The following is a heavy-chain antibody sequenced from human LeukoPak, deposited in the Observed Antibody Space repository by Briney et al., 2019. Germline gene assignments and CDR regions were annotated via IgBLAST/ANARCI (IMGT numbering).Heavy chain of an antibody. CDR2: ISGSGGYT. J-gene: IGHJ4*02. V-gene: IGHV3-23*01. CDR3: ARDPGSSAFDY. CDR1: GITLSNYG. Sequence: PGGSLRLSCAVSGITLSNYGMSWVRQAPGKGLEWVAGISGSGGYTYYADSVKGRFTISRDNSKNTLYLQMNSLRAEDTAVYYCARDPGSSAFDYWGQGTLVTVSS. D-gene: IGHD5/OR15-5a*01.